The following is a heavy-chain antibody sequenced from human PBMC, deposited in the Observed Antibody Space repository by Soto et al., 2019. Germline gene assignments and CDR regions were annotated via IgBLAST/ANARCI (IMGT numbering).Heavy chain of an antibody. Sequence: ASVKVSCKASGYTFTSYGISWVRQAPGQGLEWMGWISAYNGNTKYAQKLQGRVTISRDNAKNSLYLQMNSLRAEDTAVYYCARSYYDSSASYASYGMDVWGQGTTVTVSS. CDR1: GYTFTSYG. V-gene: IGHV1-18*01. CDR3: ARSYYDSSASYASYGMDV. D-gene: IGHD3-22*01. CDR2: ISAYNGNT. J-gene: IGHJ6*02.